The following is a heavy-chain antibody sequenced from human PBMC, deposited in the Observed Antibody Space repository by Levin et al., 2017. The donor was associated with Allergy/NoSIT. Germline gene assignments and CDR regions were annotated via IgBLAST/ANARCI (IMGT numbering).Heavy chain of an antibody. CDR1: GFTFSSYG. CDR2: IWYDGSNK. J-gene: IGHJ3*02. CDR3: ARGRWELLGAFDI. V-gene: IGHV3-33*01. Sequence: LSLTCAASGFTFSSYGMHWVRQAPGKGLEWVAVIWYDGSNKYYADSVKGRFTISRDNSKNTLYLQMNSLRAEDTAVYYCARGRWELLGAFDIWGQGTMVTVSS. D-gene: IGHD1-26*01.